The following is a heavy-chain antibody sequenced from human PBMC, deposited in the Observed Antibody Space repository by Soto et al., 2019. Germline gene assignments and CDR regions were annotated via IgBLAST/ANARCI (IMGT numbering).Heavy chain of an antibody. J-gene: IGHJ6*02. V-gene: IGHV5-51*01. D-gene: IGHD2-2*01. Sequence: GESLKISCKGSGYSFTSYWIGWVRQMPGKGLEWMGIIYPGDSDTRYSPSFQGQVTISADKSISTAYLQWSSLKASDTAMYYCARLGGYCSGTSTSCYGFYGMDVWGQGTTVTVSS. CDR1: GYSFTSYW. CDR2: IYPGDSDT. CDR3: ARLGGYCSGTSTSCYGFYGMDV.